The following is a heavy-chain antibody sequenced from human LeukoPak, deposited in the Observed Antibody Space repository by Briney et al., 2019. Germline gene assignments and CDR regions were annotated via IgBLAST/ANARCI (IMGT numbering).Heavy chain of an antibody. D-gene: IGHD2-21*01. J-gene: IGHJ4*02. V-gene: IGHV1-2*02. CDR3: ARPLCGGDCYQFDY. Sequence: GASVKVSCKASGYTFTGYYMHWVRQAPGQGLEWMGWINPNSGGTNYAQKFQGRVTMTRDTSISTAYMELSRLRSDDTAVYYCARPLCGGDCYQFDYWGQGTLVTVSS. CDR1: GYTFTGYY. CDR2: INPNSGGT.